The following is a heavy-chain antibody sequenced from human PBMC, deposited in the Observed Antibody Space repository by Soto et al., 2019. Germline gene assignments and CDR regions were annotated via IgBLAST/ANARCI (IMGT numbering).Heavy chain of an antibody. Sequence: SETLSLTCAVSGYSITTNYYWGWLRQPPGKGLEWIGSIHHSESTYYNPSLKSRVTMSVDTSKNQFSLNLRSVSAADTAVYYCAGRSVEMATTYYFDYWGQGSLVTVSS. V-gene: IGHV4-38-2*01. J-gene: IGHJ4*02. CDR3: AGRSVEMATTYYFDY. CDR2: IHHSEST. CDR1: GYSITTNYY. D-gene: IGHD3-3*01.